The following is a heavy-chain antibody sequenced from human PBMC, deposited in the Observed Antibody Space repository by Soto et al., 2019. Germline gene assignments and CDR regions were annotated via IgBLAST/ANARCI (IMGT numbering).Heavy chain of an antibody. CDR2: INHSGIT. V-gene: IGHV4-34*01. CDR1: GGSFSGYY. Sequence: SETLSLTCAVYGGSFSGYYWSWIRQPPGKGLEWIGEINHSGITNYNPSLKSRVTISVDTSKNQFSLKLSSVTAADTAVYYCARPRLGGYNQSPAYWGQGTLVTVSS. D-gene: IGHD5-12*01. CDR3: ARPRLGGYNQSPAY. J-gene: IGHJ4*02.